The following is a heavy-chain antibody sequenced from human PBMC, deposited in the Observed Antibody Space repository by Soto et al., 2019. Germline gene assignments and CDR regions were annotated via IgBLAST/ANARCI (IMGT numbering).Heavy chain of an antibody. CDR1: GGSISSGDYY. CDR3: ARRLIEAAVTAWFAP. V-gene: IGHV4-30-4*01. CDR2: IYYSGST. J-gene: IGHJ5*02. Sequence: QVQLQESGPGLVKPSQTLSLTCTVSGGSISSGDYYWSWVRQPPGKVLEWIGYIYYSGSTYYNPSLKSRVTKSGDTSTNRFSLMRSSVTAADTAVYYCARRLIEAAVTAWFAPWGQGTLVTVSS. D-gene: IGHD6-13*01.